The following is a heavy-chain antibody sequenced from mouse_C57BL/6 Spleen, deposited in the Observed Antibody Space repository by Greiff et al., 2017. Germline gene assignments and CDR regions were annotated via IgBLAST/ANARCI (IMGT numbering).Heavy chain of an antibody. CDR1: GYTFTSYW. V-gene: IGHV1-69*01. CDR3: ARGFYSNYSWFAY. D-gene: IGHD2-5*01. J-gene: IGHJ3*01. CDR2: IDPSDSYT. Sequence: VQLQQPGAELVMPGASVKLSCKASGYTFTSYWMHWVKQRPGQGLEWIGEIDPSDSYTNYNQKFKGKSTLTVEKSSSTAYMQLSSLTSEDSAVYYCARGFYSNYSWFAYWGQGTLVTVSA.